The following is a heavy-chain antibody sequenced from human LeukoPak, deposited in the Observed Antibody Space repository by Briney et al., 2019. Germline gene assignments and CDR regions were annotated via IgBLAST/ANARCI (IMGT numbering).Heavy chain of an antibody. J-gene: IGHJ4*02. CDR1: GGSFSGYY. CDR2: IYYSGNT. V-gene: IGHV4-34*01. CDR3: ARQTGSGLFILP. D-gene: IGHD3/OR15-3a*01. Sequence: SETLSLTCAVYGGSFSGYYWSWSRQPPGKGLEWIGSIYYSGNTYYNASLKSQVSISIDTSKNQFSLKLTSVTAADTAVYYCARQTGSGLFILPGGQGTLVTVSS.